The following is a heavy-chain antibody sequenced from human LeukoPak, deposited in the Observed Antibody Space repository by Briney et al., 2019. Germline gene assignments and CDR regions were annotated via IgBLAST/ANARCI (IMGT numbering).Heavy chain of an antibody. V-gene: IGHV3-43D*03. CDR3: VRSRAASLGYFDS. D-gene: IGHD7-27*01. J-gene: IGHJ4*02. CDR2: SGWTGIGT. CDR1: GFIFNDYA. Sequence: GGSLRLSCAVSGFIFNDYALHWVRQVPGKGLEWLSFSGWTGIGTDYGDSVKGRFAISRDDSKNSLYLQMHSLRSEDSALYYCVRSRAASLGYFDSWGQGTLVTVSS.